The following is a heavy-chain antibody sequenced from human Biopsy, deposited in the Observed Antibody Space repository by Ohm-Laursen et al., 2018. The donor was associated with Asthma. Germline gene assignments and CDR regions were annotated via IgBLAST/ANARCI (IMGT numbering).Heavy chain of an antibody. J-gene: IGHJ3*01. V-gene: IGHV1-3*01. Sequence: ASVKVSCKASGYTFIHFAIHWVRQAPGQRLEWMGWLNAGDGNTKYSQKFQGRVTITRDTSASTAYMELRSLRSEDTATYYCARTYCDFLTGQVKDVFGVWGQGTMVTVSS. CDR1: GYTFIHFA. CDR3: ARTYCDFLTGQVKDVFGV. CDR2: LNAGDGNT. D-gene: IGHD3-9*01.